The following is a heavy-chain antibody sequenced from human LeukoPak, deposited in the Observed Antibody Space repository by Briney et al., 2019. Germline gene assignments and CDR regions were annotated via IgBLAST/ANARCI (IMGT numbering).Heavy chain of an antibody. Sequence: SETLSLTCAVYGGSFSGYYWTWIRQPPGKGLEWIGEINHSGSTKYNPSLKSRVTISVDTSKNQFSLKLSSVTAADTAIYYCASPGGDEYYYGSGSQPRDYWGQGTLVTVSS. D-gene: IGHD3-10*01. J-gene: IGHJ4*02. CDR1: GGSFSGYY. CDR3: ASPGGDEYYYGSGSQPRDY. CDR2: INHSGST. V-gene: IGHV4-34*01.